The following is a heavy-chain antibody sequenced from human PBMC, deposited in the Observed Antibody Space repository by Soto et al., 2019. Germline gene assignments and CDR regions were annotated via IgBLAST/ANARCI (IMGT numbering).Heavy chain of an antibody. V-gene: IGHV4-34*01. Sequence: KTWETLSLTCAVYGGSFSGYYWSWIRQAPGKGLEWIGEINHSGSTNYNPSLKSRVTISVDTSKNHFSLKLSSVTAADTAVYYCARGKLGYDFWSGYYVIEYFDYWGQGTLVTVSS. CDR3: ARGKLGYDFWSGYYVIEYFDY. CDR2: INHSGST. CDR1: GGSFSGYY. J-gene: IGHJ4*02. D-gene: IGHD3-3*01.